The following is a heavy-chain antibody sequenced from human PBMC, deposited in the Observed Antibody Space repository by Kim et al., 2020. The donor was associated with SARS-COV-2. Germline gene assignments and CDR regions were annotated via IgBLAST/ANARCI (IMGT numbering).Heavy chain of an antibody. D-gene: IGHD4-17*01. J-gene: IGHJ4*02. CDR3: AKARSTVVTPFDY. V-gene: IGHV3-30*02. Sequence: YADSGKGRFTISRANSKDTLYLHMNSLRAEDTALYYCAKARSTVVTPFDYWGQGTLVTVSS.